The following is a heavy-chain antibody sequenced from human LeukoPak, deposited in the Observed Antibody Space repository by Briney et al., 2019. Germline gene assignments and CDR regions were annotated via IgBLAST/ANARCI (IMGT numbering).Heavy chain of an antibody. CDR2: ICTTSTYI. CDR3: ARDEEKIVGATPYYFDY. J-gene: IGHJ4*02. V-gene: IGHV3-21*01. D-gene: IGHD1-26*01. CDR1: GFTFSTYS. Sequence: PGGALRLSCAASGFTFSTYSMNWVPPAPGEGVGWVSHICTTSTYIYYADSLKGRFTISRDNAKNSLYLQMNSLRAEDTAVYYCARDEEKIVGATPYYFDYWGQGTLVTVSS.